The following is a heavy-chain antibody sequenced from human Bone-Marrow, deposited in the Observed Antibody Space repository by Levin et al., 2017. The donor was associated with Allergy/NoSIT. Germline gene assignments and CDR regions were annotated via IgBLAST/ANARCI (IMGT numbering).Heavy chain of an antibody. V-gene: IGHV3-21*01. CDR1: GFSVTNYN. CDR3: ARDDLQTYYGMDV. D-gene: IGHD2-21*02. J-gene: IGHJ6*02. CDR2: INRLSSYV. Sequence: GGSLRLTCEASGFSVTNYNLNWVRQAPGKGLEWVSSINRLSSYVYYADSVKGRFTISRDNAKNSLYLQMNSLRDEDTAVYYCARDDLQTYYGMDVWGPGTTVTVSS.